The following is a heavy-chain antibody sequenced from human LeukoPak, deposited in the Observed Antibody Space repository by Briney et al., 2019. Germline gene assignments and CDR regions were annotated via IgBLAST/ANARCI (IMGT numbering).Heavy chain of an antibody. CDR2: INPNSGGT. V-gene: IGHV1-2*02. D-gene: IGHD3-3*01. CDR1: VYTFTGYY. CDR3: ARDGTETYYDFWSGYTFDY. J-gene: IGHJ4*02. Sequence: ASVKVSCKASVYTFTGYYMHWVRQAPGQGLEWMGWINPNSGGTNYAQKFQGRVTMTRDTSISTAYMELSRLRSDDTAVYYCARDGTETYYDFWSGYTFDYWGQGTLVTVSS.